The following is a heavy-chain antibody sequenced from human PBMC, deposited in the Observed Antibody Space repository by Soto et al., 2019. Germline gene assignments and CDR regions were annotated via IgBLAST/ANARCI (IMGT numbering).Heavy chain of an antibody. CDR3: ARAVVATIMVIDY. J-gene: IGHJ4*02. V-gene: IGHV4-59*01. CDR2: IYYSGST. D-gene: IGHD5-12*01. CDR1: GGAISSYY. Sequence: QVQLQESGTGLVKPSETLSLTCTVSGGAISSYYWSWIRQPPWKGLEWIGYIYYSGSTNYNPSLKSRVTISVDTSKNQFSLKLSSVTAADTAVYYGARAVVATIMVIDYWGQGTLVTVSS.